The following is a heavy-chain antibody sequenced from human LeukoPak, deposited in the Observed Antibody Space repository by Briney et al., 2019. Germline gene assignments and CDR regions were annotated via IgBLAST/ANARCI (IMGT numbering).Heavy chain of an antibody. J-gene: IGHJ4*02. Sequence: SETLSLTCAVYGGSFSGYYWSWIRQPPGKGLEWIGEINHSGSTNYNPSLKSRVTISVGTSKNQFSLKLSSVTAADTAVYYCARFPGIAAGSVFDYWGQGTLVTVSS. CDR3: ARFPGIAAGSVFDY. CDR1: GGSFSGYY. V-gene: IGHV4-34*01. D-gene: IGHD6-13*01. CDR2: INHSGST.